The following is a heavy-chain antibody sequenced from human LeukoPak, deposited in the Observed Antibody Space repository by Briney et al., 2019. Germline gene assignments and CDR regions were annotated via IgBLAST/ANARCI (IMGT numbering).Heavy chain of an antibody. J-gene: IGHJ4*02. CDR2: ISGGGGST. D-gene: IGHD1-26*01. CDR1: GFTFTRYS. Sequence: PGGSLRLSCGASGFTFTRYSMNWVRQAPGKGLEWVSTISGGGGSTYYADSVKGRFTISRDNSKNTLYLQVNSLRAEDAAVYYCAKGGKWDVTPFDYWGQGTLVTVSS. CDR3: AKGGKWDVTPFDY. V-gene: IGHV3-23*01.